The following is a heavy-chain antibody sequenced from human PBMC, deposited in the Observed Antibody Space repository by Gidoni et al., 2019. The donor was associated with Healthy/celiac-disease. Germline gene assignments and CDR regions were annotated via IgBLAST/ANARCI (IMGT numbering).Heavy chain of an antibody. CDR3: AREGLAVAGTIFAWVDY. J-gene: IGHJ4*01. CDR2: IWYDGSNK. CDR1: GFTFSSYG. D-gene: IGHD6-19*01. Sequence: QVQLVESGGGVVQPGRSLRLSCAASGFTFSSYGMHWVRQAPGKGLEWVAVIWYDGSNKYYADSVKGRFTISRDNSKNTLYLQMNSLRAEDTAVYYCAREGLAVAGTIFAWVDYWGQGTLVTVSS. V-gene: IGHV3-33*01.